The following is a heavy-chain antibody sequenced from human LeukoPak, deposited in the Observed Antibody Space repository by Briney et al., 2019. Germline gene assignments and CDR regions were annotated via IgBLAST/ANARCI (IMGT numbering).Heavy chain of an antibody. CDR1: GYTFTYYG. Sequence: ASVTVSFKASGYTFTYYGISWVRQAPGQGLEWMGWISGYNGDTNYAQNLQGRVTMTTDPSTSTAYMELRSLRSDDTAVYYCARPNYPGGSGSYGGTNWFDPWGQGTLVTVSS. CDR2: ISGYNGDT. CDR3: ARPNYPGGSGSYGGTNWFDP. V-gene: IGHV1-18*01. D-gene: IGHD3-10*01. J-gene: IGHJ5*02.